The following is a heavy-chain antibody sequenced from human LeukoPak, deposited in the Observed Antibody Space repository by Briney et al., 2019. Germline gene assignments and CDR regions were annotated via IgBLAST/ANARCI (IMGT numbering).Heavy chain of an antibody. Sequence: SETLSLTCTVSGGSISSYYWSWMRQPPGKGLEWIGYIYYSGSTNYNPSLKSRVTISVDTSKTQLSLKLSSVTAADTAVYYCARDRVTISMNAFDIWGQGTMVTVSS. V-gene: IGHV4-59*01. J-gene: IGHJ3*02. D-gene: IGHD3-10*01. CDR3: ARDRVTISMNAFDI. CDR2: IYYSGST. CDR1: GGSISSYY.